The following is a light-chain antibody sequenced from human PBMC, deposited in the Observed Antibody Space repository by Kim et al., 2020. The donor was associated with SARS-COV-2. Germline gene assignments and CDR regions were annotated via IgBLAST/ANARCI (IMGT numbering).Light chain of an antibody. Sequence: LSLSPGARPTLSFKASHSVNQHLAWYQQKPGQAPRLVMYDASSRATGIPARFSGSGSGTDFTLTISSLEPEDFALYYCQQRFYRGTFGQGTKLEI. V-gene: IGKV3-11*01. J-gene: IGKJ2*01. CDR1: HSVNQH. CDR3: QQRFYRGT. CDR2: DAS.